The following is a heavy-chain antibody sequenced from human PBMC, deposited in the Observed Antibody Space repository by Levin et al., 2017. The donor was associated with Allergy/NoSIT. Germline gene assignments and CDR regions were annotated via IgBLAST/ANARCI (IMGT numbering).Heavy chain of an antibody. J-gene: IGHJ4*02. CDR1: GGSISSGGYS. D-gene: IGHD5-18*01. CDR2: IYLSGST. CDR3: ARVAGYSYGYYFDY. Sequence: SETLSLTCAVSGGSISSGGYSWSWIRQPPGTGLEWIGNIYLSGSTNDNPSLKSRVTMSVDRSKNQFSLKLSYVTAADTAVFYCARVAGYSYGYYFDYWGPGTLVTVSS. V-gene: IGHV4-30-2*01.